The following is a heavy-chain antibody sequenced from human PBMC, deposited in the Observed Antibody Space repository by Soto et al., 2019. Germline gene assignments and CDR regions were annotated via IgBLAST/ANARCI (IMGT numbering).Heavy chain of an antibody. CDR3: GRGCGNSVYVDY. CDR2: IYYSGST. D-gene: IGHD2-21*02. Sequence: QVQLQESDPGLVKPSQTLSLTCTVSVGSISSGGYYWSWIRQHPGKGLEWIGYIYYSGSTYYNPSLKSRVTIPVDTSENQSSLKLSSVTAADTDVYYCGRGCGNSVYVDYWGQGTLVTVSS. J-gene: IGHJ4*02. CDR1: VGSISSGGYY. V-gene: IGHV4-31*03.